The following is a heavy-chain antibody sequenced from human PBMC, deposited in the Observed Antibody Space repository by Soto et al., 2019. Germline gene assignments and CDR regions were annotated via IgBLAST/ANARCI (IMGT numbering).Heavy chain of an antibody. Sequence: QVQLVQSGAEVKKPGASVKVSCKASGYTFTSYGISWVRQAPGQGLEWMGWISAYNGNTNYAQKHHGRVTMTTDTSTSTAYMELRSLRSDDTAVYYCARANHRPCTNGVCLGVRGDYFDYWGQGTLVTVSS. J-gene: IGHJ4*02. CDR2: ISAYNGNT. V-gene: IGHV1-18*01. CDR3: ARANHRPCTNGVCLGVRGDYFDY. CDR1: GYTFTSYG. D-gene: IGHD2-8*01.